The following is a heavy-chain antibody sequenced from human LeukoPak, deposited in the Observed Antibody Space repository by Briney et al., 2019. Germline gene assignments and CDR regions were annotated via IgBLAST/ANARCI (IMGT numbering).Heavy chain of an antibody. CDR2: ISGSSSYI. CDR1: GFTFSSYS. D-gene: IGHD3-9*01. V-gene: IGHV3-21*01. Sequence: GGSLRLSCAASGFTFSSYSMNWVRQAPGKGLEWVSSISGSSSYINYADSVKGRFTISRDNAKNSLYLQMNSLRVEDTAVYYCARVSLTGYFAFDYWGQGTLVTVSS. CDR3: ARVSLTGYFAFDY. J-gene: IGHJ4*02.